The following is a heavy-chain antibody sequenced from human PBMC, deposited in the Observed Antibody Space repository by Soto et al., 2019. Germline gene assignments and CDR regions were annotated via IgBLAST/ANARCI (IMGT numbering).Heavy chain of an antibody. CDR2: IIPIFGTA. V-gene: IGHV1-69*01. CDR3: ARALPNYYESSGSCDY. CDR1: GGTFSSDA. Sequence: QVQLVQSGAEVKKPGSSVKVSCKASGGTFSSDAISWVRQAPGQGLEWMGGIIPIFGTANYAQKFQGRVTITADESTSTAYRELSSLRSEDTAVYYCARALPNYYESSGSCDYWCQGALVTVSS. J-gene: IGHJ4*02. D-gene: IGHD3-22*01.